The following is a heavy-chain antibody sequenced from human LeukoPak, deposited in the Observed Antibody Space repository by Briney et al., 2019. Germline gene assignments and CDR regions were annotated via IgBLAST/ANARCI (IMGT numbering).Heavy chain of an antibody. V-gene: IGHV1-2*02. Sequence: ASVTLSCKASGYRFNDYYMHWVRQAPGQVLEWMGWMNPKTGDTNSARKFQGRVTMTRDTSISTAYMELSRLRSDDTAVYYCARVRYYSYYMDVWGKGTTVTIAS. D-gene: IGHD3-10*01. J-gene: IGHJ6*03. CDR3: ARVRYYSYYMDV. CDR2: MNPKTGDT. CDR1: GYRFNDYY.